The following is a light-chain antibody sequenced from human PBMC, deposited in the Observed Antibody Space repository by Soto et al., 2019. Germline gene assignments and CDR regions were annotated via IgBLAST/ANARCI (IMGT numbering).Light chain of an antibody. V-gene: IGKV4-1*01. J-gene: IGKJ1*01. CDR2: WAS. CDR1: QSVLYSSNNKNY. CDR3: QQYYSTPPT. Sequence: DIVMTQSPDSLAVSLGERATINCKSSQSVLYSSNNKNYLAWYQQKPGQPPKLLIYWASTRESGVPDRFSGSESGTDFTLTISSLRAEDVAVYYCQQYYSTPPTFGQGTKVEIK.